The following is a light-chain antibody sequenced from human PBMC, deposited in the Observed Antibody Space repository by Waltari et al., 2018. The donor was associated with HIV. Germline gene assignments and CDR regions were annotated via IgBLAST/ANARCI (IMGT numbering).Light chain of an antibody. CDR1: ITVIRDYTT. CDR3: SSYETGVTVT. Sequence: QSILTQPAAVSGSTGKSYTISRTGPITVIRDYTTISLPCYQHLPVKVPKLLIYGVTGRPSGVSSRFSVSKSGNTASLTISGLQPEDEAYYYCSSYETGVTVTFGGGTRVTVL. J-gene: IGLJ2*01. CDR2: GVT. V-gene: IGLV2-14*03.